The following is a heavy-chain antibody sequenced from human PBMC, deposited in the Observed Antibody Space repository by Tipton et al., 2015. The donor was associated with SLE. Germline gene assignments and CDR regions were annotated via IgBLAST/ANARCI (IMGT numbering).Heavy chain of an antibody. Sequence: SLRLSCAASGFTFSSYSMNWVRQAPGKGLEWVSYISSSSSTIYYADSVKGRFTISRDNVKNSLYLQMNSLRAEDTAVYYCASLVVVPAATGDYWGQGTLVTVSS. CDR3: ASLVVVPAATGDY. CDR1: GFTFSSYS. J-gene: IGHJ4*02. V-gene: IGHV3-48*01. CDR2: ISSSSSTI. D-gene: IGHD2-2*01.